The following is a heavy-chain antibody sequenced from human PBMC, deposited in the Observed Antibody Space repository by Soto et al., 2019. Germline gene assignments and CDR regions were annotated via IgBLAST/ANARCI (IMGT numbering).Heavy chain of an antibody. Sequence: QVQLQQWGAGLLKPSETLSLTCAVYGGSFSGYYWSWIRQPPGKGLEWIGEINHSGSTNYNPSLKSRVTISVDTSKNQFSLKLSSVTAADTAVYYCARVPSHHWNSDRDYYYGMGVWGQGTTVTVSS. V-gene: IGHV4-34*01. CDR3: ARVPSHHWNSDRDYYYGMGV. CDR2: INHSGST. CDR1: GGSFSGYY. J-gene: IGHJ6*02. D-gene: IGHD1-7*01.